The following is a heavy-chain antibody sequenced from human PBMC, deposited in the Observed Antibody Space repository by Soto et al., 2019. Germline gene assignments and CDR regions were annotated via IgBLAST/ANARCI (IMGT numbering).Heavy chain of an antibody. Sequence: VQLVQSGAEVKKPGASVKVSCKASGYTFSRSGISWVRQAPGQGLEWMGWISTYNGDTNYAQKVQGRVTMTTDSSTSTAFIELMSLRSDVTAVYYCARSGSVAYYYYGLDVWGQGTTVTVSS. V-gene: IGHV1-18*01. J-gene: IGHJ6*02. D-gene: IGHD1-26*01. CDR2: ISTYNGDT. CDR3: ARSGSVAYYYYGLDV. CDR1: GYTFSRSG.